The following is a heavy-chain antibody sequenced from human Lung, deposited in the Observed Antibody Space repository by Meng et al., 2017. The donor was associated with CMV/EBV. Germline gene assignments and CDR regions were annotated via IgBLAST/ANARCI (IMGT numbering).Heavy chain of an antibody. Sequence: GGLLRSPCAALGSTFSNVRLSWVRQAPGKGLEWVGRIKSKTDGGTTDYAAPVKGRFTISRDDSKNTLYLQMNSLKTEDTAVYYCTPVPYDYGDYVSDYWGQGXLVTVSS. CDR2: IKSKTDGGTT. CDR3: TPVPYDYGDYVSDY. D-gene: IGHD4-17*01. CDR1: GSTFSNVR. J-gene: IGHJ4*02. V-gene: IGHV3-15*01.